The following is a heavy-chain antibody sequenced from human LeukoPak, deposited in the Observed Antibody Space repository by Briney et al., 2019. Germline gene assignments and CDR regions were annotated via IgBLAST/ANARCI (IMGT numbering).Heavy chain of an antibody. Sequence: SETLSLTCTVSGGSISSGGYYWSWIRQHPGKGLEWIGYIYYSGTTYYNPSLESRVTLSVDTSKNQFSLRLSSVTAADTAVYYCARYRDSGGRLAFDIWGQGTMATVSS. CDR3: ARYRDSGGRLAFDI. V-gene: IGHV4-31*03. J-gene: IGHJ3*02. CDR1: GGSISSGGYY. D-gene: IGHD2-15*01. CDR2: IYYSGTT.